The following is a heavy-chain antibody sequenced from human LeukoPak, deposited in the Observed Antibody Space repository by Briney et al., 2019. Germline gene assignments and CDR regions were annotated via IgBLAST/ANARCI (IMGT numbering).Heavy chain of an antibody. CDR3: ARKSITMVRAAYDS. CDR1: GFTVSSYY. V-gene: IGHV3-53*01. CDR2: IYSGGST. Sequence: GGSLRLSCAASGFTVSSYYMSCVRQAPGKGLEWVSVIYSGGSTYYADSVKGRFTISRDNSKNTLYLQMNSLRAEDTAVYYCARKSITMVRAAYDSWGQGTLVTVSS. D-gene: IGHD3-10*01. J-gene: IGHJ5*02.